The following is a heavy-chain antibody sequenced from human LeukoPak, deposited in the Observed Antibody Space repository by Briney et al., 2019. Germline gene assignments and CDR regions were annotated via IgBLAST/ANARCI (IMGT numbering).Heavy chain of an antibody. Sequence: PGGSLRLSCAASGFTFSGYPIHWVRQAPGKGLEWVAVISYDGSNKYYADSVKGRFTISRDNSKNTLYLQMNSLRAEDTAVYYCAKEPASSGWFDPWGQGTLVAVSS. J-gene: IGHJ5*02. CDR3: AKEPASSGWFDP. CDR2: ISYDGSNK. V-gene: IGHV3-30-3*02. CDR1: GFTFSGYP. D-gene: IGHD6-19*01.